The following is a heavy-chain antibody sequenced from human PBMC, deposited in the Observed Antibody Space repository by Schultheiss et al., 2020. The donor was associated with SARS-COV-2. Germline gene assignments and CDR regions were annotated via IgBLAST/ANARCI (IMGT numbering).Heavy chain of an antibody. Sequence: GSLRLSCTVSGGSISSGDYYWSWIRQPPGKGLEWIGYIYYSGSTNYNPSLKSRVTISVDKSKNQFSLKLSSVTAADTAVYYCARDLESAYQLLYRDYYYYGMDVWGQGTTVTVSS. CDR1: GGSISSGDYY. J-gene: IGHJ6*02. CDR2: IYYSGST. V-gene: IGHV4-61*08. D-gene: IGHD2-2*02. CDR3: ARDLESAYQLLYRDYYYYGMDV.